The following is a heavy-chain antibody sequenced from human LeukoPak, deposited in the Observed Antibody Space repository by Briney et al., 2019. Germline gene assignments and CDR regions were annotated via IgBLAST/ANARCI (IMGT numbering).Heavy chain of an antibody. CDR2: IRYDGSNK. J-gene: IGHJ4*02. CDR1: GFTFSSYW. Sequence: GGSLRLSCAASGFTFSSYWMSWVRQAPGKGLEWVAFIRYDGSNKYYADSVKGRFTISRDNSKNTLYLQMNSLRAEDTAVYYCAKDSGYNWNYPTYFDYWGQGTLVTVSS. V-gene: IGHV3-30*02. D-gene: IGHD1-7*01. CDR3: AKDSGYNWNYPTYFDY.